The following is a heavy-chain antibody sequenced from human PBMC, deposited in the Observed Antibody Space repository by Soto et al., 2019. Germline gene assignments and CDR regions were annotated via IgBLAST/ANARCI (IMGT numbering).Heavy chain of an antibody. D-gene: IGHD3-10*01. CDR2: IYYSGST. Sequence: SETLSLTCTVSGGSISSYYWSWIRQPPGKGLEWIGYIYYSGSTNYNPSLKSRVTISVDTSKNQFSLKLSSVTAADTAVYYCARRLATVRSGSYPVYYYYMDVWGKGTTVTVSS. CDR1: GGSISSYY. V-gene: IGHV4-59*08. CDR3: ARRLATVRSGSYPVYYYYMDV. J-gene: IGHJ6*03.